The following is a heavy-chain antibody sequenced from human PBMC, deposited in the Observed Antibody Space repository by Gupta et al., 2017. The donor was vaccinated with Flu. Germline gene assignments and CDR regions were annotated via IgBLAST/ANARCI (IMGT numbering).Heavy chain of an antibody. J-gene: IGHJ5*02. D-gene: IGHD5-18*01. V-gene: IGHV4-34*01. CDR3: ARGRSGYSYGWFRNWFDP. CDR1: GGSFSGYY. Sequence: QVQLQQWGAGLLKPSETLSLTCAVYGGSFSGYYWSWIRQPPGKGLEWIGEINHSGSTNYNPSLKSRVTISVDTSKNQFSLKLSSVTAADTAVYYCARGRSGYSYGWFRNWFDPWGQGTLVTVSS. CDR2: INHSGST.